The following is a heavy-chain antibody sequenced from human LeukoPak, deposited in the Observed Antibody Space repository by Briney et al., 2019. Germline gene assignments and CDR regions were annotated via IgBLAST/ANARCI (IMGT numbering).Heavy chain of an antibody. D-gene: IGHD3-3*01. Sequence: SETLSLTCTVSGGSISSYYWSWIRQPPGKGLEWIGYIYYSGSTNYNPSLKSRVTISVDTSKNQFSLKLSSVTAADTAVYYCARVDDFWSGSYYYGMDVWGQGTTVTVS. CDR3: ARVDDFWSGSYYYGMDV. V-gene: IGHV4-59*01. CDR1: GGSISSYY. CDR2: IYYSGST. J-gene: IGHJ6*02.